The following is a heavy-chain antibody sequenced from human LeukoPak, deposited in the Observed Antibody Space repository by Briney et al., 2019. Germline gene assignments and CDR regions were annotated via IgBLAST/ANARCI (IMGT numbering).Heavy chain of an antibody. J-gene: IGHJ4*02. V-gene: IGHV3-21*01. Sequence: GGSLRLSCAASGFTFSSYSMNWVRQAPGKGLEWVSSISSSSSYIYYADSVKGRFTISRDNAKNSLYLQMNSLRAEDTAVYYCARGGHSSSSVNNYWGQGTLVTVSS. CDR1: GFTFSSYS. CDR3: ARGGHSSSSVNNY. D-gene: IGHD6-6*01. CDR2: ISSSSSYI.